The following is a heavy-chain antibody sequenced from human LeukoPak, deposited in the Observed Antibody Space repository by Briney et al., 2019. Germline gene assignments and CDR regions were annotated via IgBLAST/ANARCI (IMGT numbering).Heavy chain of an antibody. Sequence: SETLSLTCTVSGVSIITSNSYWGWIRQPPGKGLEWIGSIYYTGNTYYNASLKSQASISIDTSKNQFSLRLTSVTAADTAVYFCARQTGSGLFILPGGQGTLVTVSS. CDR3: ARQTGSGLFILP. CDR1: GVSIITSNSY. CDR2: IYYTGNT. V-gene: IGHV4-39*01. D-gene: IGHD3/OR15-3a*01. J-gene: IGHJ4*02.